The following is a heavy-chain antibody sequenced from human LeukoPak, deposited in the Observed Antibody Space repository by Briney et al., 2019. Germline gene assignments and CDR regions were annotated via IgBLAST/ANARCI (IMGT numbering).Heavy chain of an antibody. V-gene: IGHV4-34*01. J-gene: IGHJ3*02. CDR3: ASSITIFGVVIIQSRAFDI. CDR1: GGSFSGYY. Sequence: SETLSLTCAVYGGSFSGYYWSWIRQPPGKGLEWIGEINHSGSTNYNPSLKSRVTISVDTSKNQFSLKLSSVTAADTAVYYCASSITIFGVVIIQSRAFDIWGQGTMFTVSS. D-gene: IGHD3-3*01. CDR2: INHSGST.